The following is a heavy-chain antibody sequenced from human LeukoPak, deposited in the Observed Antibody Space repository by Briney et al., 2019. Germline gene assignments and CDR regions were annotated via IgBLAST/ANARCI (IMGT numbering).Heavy chain of an antibody. J-gene: IGHJ1*01. V-gene: IGHV3-21*01. D-gene: IGHD1-26*01. CDR1: GFTFSSYS. CDR3: ATKTGDIVGATLWSADAGYFQH. Sequence: NPGGSLRLSCAASGFTFSSYSMNWVRQAPGKGLEWVSSISSSSSYIYYADSVKGRFTISRDNAKNSLYLQMNSLRAEDTAVYYCATKTGDIVGATLWSADAGYFQHWGQGTLVTVSS. CDR2: ISSSSSYI.